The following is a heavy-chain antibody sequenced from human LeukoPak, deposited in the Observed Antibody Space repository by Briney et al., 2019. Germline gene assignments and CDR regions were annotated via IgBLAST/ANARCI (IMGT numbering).Heavy chain of an antibody. CDR3: ARESGPNYYYYGMDV. Sequence: SETLSLTCTVSGGSISSYYWSWIRQPSGKGLEWIGYIYYSGSTNYNPSLKSRVTISVDTSKNQFSLKLSSVTAADTAVYYCARESGPNYYYYGMDVWGQGTTVTVSS. CDR1: GGSISSYY. J-gene: IGHJ6*02. CDR2: IYYSGST. V-gene: IGHV4-59*01. D-gene: IGHD6-25*01.